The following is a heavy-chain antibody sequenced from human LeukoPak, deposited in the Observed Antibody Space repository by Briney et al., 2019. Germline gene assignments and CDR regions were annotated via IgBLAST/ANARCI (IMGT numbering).Heavy chain of an antibody. D-gene: IGHD5-24*01. CDR2: ISSSSSYI. Sequence: GGSLSLSCAASGFTFSSYSMNWVRQAPGKGLEWVSSISSSSSYIYYADSVKGRFTISRDDAKNSLYLQMNSLRAEDTAVYYCARDEDGYNPDYWGQGTLVTVSS. CDR3: ARDEDGYNPDY. J-gene: IGHJ4*02. CDR1: GFTFSSYS. V-gene: IGHV3-21*01.